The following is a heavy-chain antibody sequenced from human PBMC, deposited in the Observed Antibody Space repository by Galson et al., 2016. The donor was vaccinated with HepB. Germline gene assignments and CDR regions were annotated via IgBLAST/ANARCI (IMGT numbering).Heavy chain of an antibody. D-gene: IGHD6-19*01. CDR3: VRDGREGWSDFDS. CDR2: ITPHGDAT. J-gene: IGHJ4*02. Sequence: SLRLSCAASGFTFSQYWMTWVRQAPGKGLEWVANITPHGDATYYVDSVKGRFTISRDNAENSLYLQMNSVRPEDTAVYYCVRDGREGWSDFDSWGQGTLVTVSS. CDR1: GFTFSQYW. V-gene: IGHV3-7*01.